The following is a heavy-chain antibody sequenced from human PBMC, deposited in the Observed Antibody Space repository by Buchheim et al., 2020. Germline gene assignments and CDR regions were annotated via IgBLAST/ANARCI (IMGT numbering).Heavy chain of an antibody. CDR3: ARHAGSRYYYYGMDV. D-gene: IGHD2-15*01. V-gene: IGHV4-39*01. CDR1: GGSISSSSYY. CDR2: IYYSGPT. Sequence: QLQLQESGPGLVKPSETLSLTCTVSGGSISSSSYYWGWIRQPPGKGLEWIGSIYYSGPTYYNPSLKSRVTISVDTSKNQFSLKLSSVTAADTAVYYCARHAGSRYYYYGMDVWGQGTT. J-gene: IGHJ6*02.